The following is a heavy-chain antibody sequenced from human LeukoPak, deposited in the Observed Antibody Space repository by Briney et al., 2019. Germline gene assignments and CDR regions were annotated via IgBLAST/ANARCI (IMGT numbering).Heavy chain of an antibody. CDR2: ISYDGNNK. J-gene: IGHJ3*02. CDR1: GFTFSSYG. Sequence: GGSLRLSCAASGFTFSSYGMHWVRQAPGKGLEWVAVISYDGNNKYYTDSVKGRFTISRDNSKNTLYLQMNSLRAEDTAVYYCAKDHRYYYDSSGPIDSAFDIWGQGTMVTVSS. CDR3: AKDHRYYYDSSGPIDSAFDI. D-gene: IGHD3-22*01. V-gene: IGHV3-30*18.